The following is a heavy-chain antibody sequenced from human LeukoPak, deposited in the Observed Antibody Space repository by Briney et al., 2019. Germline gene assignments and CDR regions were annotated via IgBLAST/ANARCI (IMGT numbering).Heavy chain of an antibody. Sequence: TSETLSLTCTVSGGSISGYYWSWIRQPPGKGLEWIGYIFYSGSTNYNPSLKSRVTISVDTSKNQFSLKLSSVTAADTAVYFCARVYYGRSYDYWYFDLWGCGTLVTVSS. CDR2: IFYSGST. CDR3: ARVYYGRSYDYWYFDL. CDR1: GGSISGYY. V-gene: IGHV4-59*01. J-gene: IGHJ2*01. D-gene: IGHD3-10*01.